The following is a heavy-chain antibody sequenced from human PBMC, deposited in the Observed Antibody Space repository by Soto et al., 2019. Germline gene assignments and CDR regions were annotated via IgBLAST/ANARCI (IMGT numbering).Heavy chain of an antibody. CDR1: GGSFSGYY. CDR2: INHSGST. D-gene: IGHD4-17*01. Sequence: QVRLQQWGAGLLKPSETLSLTCAVYGGSFSGYYWSWIRQPPGKGLEWIGEINHSGSTNYNPSLKSRVTIAVDTSKNHFSLKVTSLTAADTAVFYCARKQTTGYYFDYWGQGTLVTVSS. V-gene: IGHV4-34*01. CDR3: ARKQTTGYYFDY. J-gene: IGHJ4*02.